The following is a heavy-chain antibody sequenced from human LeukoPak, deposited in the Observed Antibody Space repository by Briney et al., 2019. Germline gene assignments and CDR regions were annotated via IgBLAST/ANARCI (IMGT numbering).Heavy chain of an antibody. J-gene: IGHJ6*03. D-gene: IGHD6-19*01. CDR3: ARASVAAHRTYYYYMDV. V-gene: IGHV4-59*01. CDR2: THYSGST. CDR1: GGSISSYY. Sequence: SETLSLTCTVSGGSISSYYWSWLRQPPGKGLEYIGYTHYSGSTNYNPSLKSRVTISLDTSGNQFSLKLSSVTAADTAVYYCARASVAAHRTYYYYMDVWGKGTTVTISS.